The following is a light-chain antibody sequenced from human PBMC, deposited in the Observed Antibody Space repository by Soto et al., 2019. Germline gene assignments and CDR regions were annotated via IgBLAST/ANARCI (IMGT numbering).Light chain of an antibody. CDR1: SSKIGAGYD. Sequence: VLKQPPSVSGAPGQGGPIFCTGRSSKIGAGYDVHWYQQLPGTAPKLLIYHNSNRPSGVPDRFSGSKSGTSASLAITGLQAEDEADYYCQSYDSSLSGSRVFGTGTKVTVL. V-gene: IGLV1-40*01. CDR3: QSYDSSLSGSRV. CDR2: HNS. J-gene: IGLJ1*01.